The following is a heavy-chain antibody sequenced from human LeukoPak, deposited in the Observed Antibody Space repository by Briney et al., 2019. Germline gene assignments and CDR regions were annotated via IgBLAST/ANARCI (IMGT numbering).Heavy chain of an antibody. Sequence: ASVKVSCKASGYTFTSYVINWVRQATGQGLEWMGWISAYDGNTNYAQKLQGRVTMTTDTSTSTAYMELRSLRSDDTAVYYCARSRNLGIAAAGTQDYWGQGTLVTVSS. D-gene: IGHD6-13*01. J-gene: IGHJ4*02. CDR3: ARSRNLGIAAAGTQDY. CDR2: ISAYDGNT. CDR1: GYTFTSYV. V-gene: IGHV1-18*01.